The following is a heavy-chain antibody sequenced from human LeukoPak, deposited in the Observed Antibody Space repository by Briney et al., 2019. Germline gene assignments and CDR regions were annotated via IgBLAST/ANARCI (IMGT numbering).Heavy chain of an antibody. CDR2: IYYSGST. CDR1: GGSISSYY. CDR3: ARSYGDYVGDWYFDL. V-gene: IGHV4-59*01. Sequence: KASETLSLTCTVSGGSISSYYWSWIRQPPGKGLEWIGYIYYSGSTNYNPSLKSRVTISVDTSKNQFSLKLSSVTAADTAVYYCARSYGDYVGDWYFDLWGRGTLVTVSS. D-gene: IGHD4-17*01. J-gene: IGHJ2*01.